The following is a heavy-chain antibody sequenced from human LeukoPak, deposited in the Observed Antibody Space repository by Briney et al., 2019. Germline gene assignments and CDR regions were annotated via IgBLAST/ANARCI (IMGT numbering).Heavy chain of an antibody. Sequence: ASVKVSCKASGGTFSSYAISWVRQAPGQGLEWMGGIIPIFGTANYAQKFQGRVTITADEPTSTAYMELSSLRSEDTAVYYCAREGSSSDLYYYGMDVWGQGTTVTVSS. J-gene: IGHJ6*02. CDR2: IIPIFGTA. CDR1: GGTFSSYA. D-gene: IGHD6-6*01. CDR3: AREGSSSDLYYYGMDV. V-gene: IGHV1-69*13.